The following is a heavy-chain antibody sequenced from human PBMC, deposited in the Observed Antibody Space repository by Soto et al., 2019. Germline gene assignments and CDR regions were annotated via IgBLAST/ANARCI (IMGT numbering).Heavy chain of an antibody. D-gene: IGHD5-12*01. Sequence: TGGSLRLSCEASEFTFSNYSLNWVRQAPGKGLEWLSYISRGGGMTYYADSVKGRFFISRDNAKNSLYLQMNSLRDEDTAVYYCARDQQLLRGRGGMDVWGQGTTVTVSS. V-gene: IGHV3-48*02. J-gene: IGHJ6*02. CDR1: EFTFSNYS. CDR2: ISRGGGMT. CDR3: ARDQQLLRGRGGMDV.